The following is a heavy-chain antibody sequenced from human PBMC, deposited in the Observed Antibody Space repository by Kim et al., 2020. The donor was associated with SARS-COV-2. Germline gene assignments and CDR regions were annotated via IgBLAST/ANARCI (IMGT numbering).Heavy chain of an antibody. CDR1: GFTFSSYW. CDR2: IKQDGSEK. D-gene: IGHD2-15*01. Sequence: GGSLRLSCAASGFTFSSYWMSWVRQAPGKGLEWVANIKQDGSEKYYVDSVKGRFTISRDNAKNSLYLQMNSLRAEDTAVYYCAREALGYCSGGSCYGFYWGQGTLVTVSS. J-gene: IGHJ4*02. CDR3: AREALGYCSGGSCYGFY. V-gene: IGHV3-7*01.